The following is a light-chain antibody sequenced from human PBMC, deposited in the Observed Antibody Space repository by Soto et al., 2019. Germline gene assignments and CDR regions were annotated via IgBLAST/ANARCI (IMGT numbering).Light chain of an antibody. CDR3: SSYTSSSSLEV. CDR2: DAS. CDR1: SSDVGGYNY. V-gene: IGLV2-14*01. J-gene: IGLJ2*01. Sequence: QSVLTQPASVSGSPGQSITISCAATSSDVGGYNYVSWYQQHPGKAPKLMIYDASNRPSGVSNRFSGSKSGNTASLTISGLQAEDEADYYCSSYTSSSSLEVFGGGTKLTVL.